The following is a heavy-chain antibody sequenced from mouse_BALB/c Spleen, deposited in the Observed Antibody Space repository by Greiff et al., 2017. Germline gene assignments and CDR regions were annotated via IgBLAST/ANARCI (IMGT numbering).Heavy chain of an antibody. CDR2: ISSGGST. CDR3: ARGFGGFAY. J-gene: IGHJ3*01. V-gene: IGHV5-6-5*01. D-gene: IGHD3-1*01. Sequence: DVKLVESGGGLVKPGGSLKLSCAASGFTFSSYAMSWVRQTPEKRLEWVASISSGGSTYYPDSVKGRFTISRDNARNILYLQMSSLRSEDTAMYYCARGFGGFAYWGQGTLVTVSA. CDR1: GFTFSSYA.